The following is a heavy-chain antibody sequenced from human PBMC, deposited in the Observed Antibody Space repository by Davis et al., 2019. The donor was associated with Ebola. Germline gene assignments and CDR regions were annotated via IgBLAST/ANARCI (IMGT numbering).Heavy chain of an antibody. V-gene: IGHV3-11*03. CDR3: ARTIAVAGPGS. Sequence: GESLKISCAASGFTFSDYYMSWIRQASGKGLEWVSYISSSSSYTNYADSVKGRFTISRDNAKNSLYLQMNSLRAEDTAVYYCARTIAVAGPGSWGQGTLVTVSS. D-gene: IGHD6-19*01. CDR1: GFTFSDYY. CDR2: ISSSSSYT. J-gene: IGHJ5*02.